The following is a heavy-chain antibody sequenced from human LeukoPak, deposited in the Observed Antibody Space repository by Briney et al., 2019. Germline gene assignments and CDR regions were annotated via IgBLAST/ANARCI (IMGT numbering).Heavy chain of an antibody. CDR2: ISAYNGNT. V-gene: IGHV1-18*01. CDR3: ARKYDIFIAYYTDYYYYYGMDV. Sequence: ASVKVSCKASGYTFTSYGISWVRQAPGQGLEWMGWISAYNGNTNYAQKLQGRVTMTTDTSTSTAYMELRSLRSDDTAVYYCARKYDIFIAYYTDYYYYYGMDVWGQGTTVTVSS. J-gene: IGHJ6*02. D-gene: IGHD3-9*01. CDR1: GYTFTSYG.